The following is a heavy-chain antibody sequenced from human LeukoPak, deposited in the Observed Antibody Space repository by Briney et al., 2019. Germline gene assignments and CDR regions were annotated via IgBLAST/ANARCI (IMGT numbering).Heavy chain of an antibody. V-gene: IGHV1-2*04. CDR1: GYTFTGYY. CDR3: ARDLAFPGSYGSAEFYFDF. J-gene: IGHJ4*02. Sequence: ASVKVSCKASGYTFTGYYMHWVRQAPGQGLEWMGWINPNSGGTNYAQKFQGWVTMTRDTSISTAYMELSRLRSDDTAVYYCARDLAFPGSYGSAEFYFDFWGQGALVTVSS. D-gene: IGHD1-26*01. CDR2: INPNSGGT.